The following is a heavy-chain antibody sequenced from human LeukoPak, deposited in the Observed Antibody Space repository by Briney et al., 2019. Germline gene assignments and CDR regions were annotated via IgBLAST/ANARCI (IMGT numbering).Heavy chain of an antibody. J-gene: IGHJ6*03. V-gene: IGHV3-23*01. Sequence: PGGSLRLSCAASGFTFSSYAMSWVRQAPGKGREWVSAISGSGGSTYYADSVKGRFTISRDNSKNTLYLQMNSLRAEDTAVYYCAKASTWAEFYYYYMDVWGKGTTVTVSS. D-gene: IGHD2/OR15-2a*01. CDR1: GFTFSSYA. CDR2: ISGSGGST. CDR3: AKASTWAEFYYYYMDV.